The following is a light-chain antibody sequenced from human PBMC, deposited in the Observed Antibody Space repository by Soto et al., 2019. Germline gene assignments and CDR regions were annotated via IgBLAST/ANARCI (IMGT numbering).Light chain of an antibody. J-gene: IGKJ4*01. CDR1: QSVLYSSNNKNY. CDR3: QQYYSSPLT. Sequence: DIVMTQSPDFLAVSLGERATINCKSSQSVLYSSNNKNYLAWYQQKPGQPPKLLIYWASTREFGVPDRFSGSGSGTEFTLTISSLQAEDVAVYYCQQYYSSPLTFGGGTKVEIK. CDR2: WAS. V-gene: IGKV4-1*01.